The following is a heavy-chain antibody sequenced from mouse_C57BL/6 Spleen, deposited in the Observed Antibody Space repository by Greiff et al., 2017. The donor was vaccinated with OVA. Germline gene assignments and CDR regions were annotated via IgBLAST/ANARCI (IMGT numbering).Heavy chain of an antibody. CDR1: GFTFSSYT. CDR3: ARPLMVTTGCFDY. CDR2: ISGGGGNT. J-gene: IGHJ2*01. Sequence: EVMLVESGGGLVKPGGSLKLSCAASGFTFSSYTMSWVRQTPEKRLEWVATISGGGGNTYYPDSVKGRFTISRDNAKNTLYLQMSSLRSEDTALYYCARPLMVTTGCFDYWGQGTTLTVSS. D-gene: IGHD2-2*01. V-gene: IGHV5-9*01.